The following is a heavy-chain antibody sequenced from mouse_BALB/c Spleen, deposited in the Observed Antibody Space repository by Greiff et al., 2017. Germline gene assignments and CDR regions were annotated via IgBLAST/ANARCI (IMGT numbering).Heavy chain of an antibody. CDR3: ARECDYDGHAMDY. CDR2: ISDGGSYT. V-gene: IGHV5-4*02. J-gene: IGHJ4*01. CDR1: GFTFSDYY. Sequence: EVKLVESGGGLVKPGGSLKLSCAASGFTFSDYYMYWVRQTPEKRLEWVATISDGGSYTYYPDSVKGRFTISRDNAKNNLYLQMSSLKSEDTAMYYCARECDYDGHAMDYWGQGTSVTVSS. D-gene: IGHD2-4*01.